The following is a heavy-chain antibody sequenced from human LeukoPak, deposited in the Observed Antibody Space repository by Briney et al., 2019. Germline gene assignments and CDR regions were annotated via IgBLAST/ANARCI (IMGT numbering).Heavy chain of an antibody. CDR1: GFALSSYG. CDR2: IWYDGNNK. D-gene: IGHD2-2*01. V-gene: IGHV3-33*06. Sequence: AGGSLRLSCAASGFALSSYGMHWVRQAPGKGLEWVAIIWYDGNNKYHADSVRGRFTISRDNSKNTLYLQMNSLRAEDTAVYYCAKDTKRYCTSTRCSITDHWGQGTLVTVSS. CDR3: AKDTKRYCTSTRCSITDH. J-gene: IGHJ4*02.